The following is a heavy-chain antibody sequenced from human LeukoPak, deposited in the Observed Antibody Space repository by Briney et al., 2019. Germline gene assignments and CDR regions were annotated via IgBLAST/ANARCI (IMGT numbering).Heavy chain of an antibody. CDR1: GYTFTSYY. J-gene: IGHJ4*02. V-gene: IGHV1-46*01. CDR3: ARDAPPHRYYDSSGSHSYFDY. Sequence: SVKVSFKSSGYTFTSYYMHWVRRAPGQGLEWMGIINPSGGSTSYAQKFQDRVNMTRHMSTSTVYMELSSLKSEDTAVYYCARDAPPHRYYDSSGSHSYFDYWGQGTLVTVSS. D-gene: IGHD3-22*01. CDR2: INPSGGST.